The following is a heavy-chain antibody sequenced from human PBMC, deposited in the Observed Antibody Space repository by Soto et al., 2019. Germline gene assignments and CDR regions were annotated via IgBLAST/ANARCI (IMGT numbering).Heavy chain of an antibody. V-gene: IGHV3-64D*08. D-gene: IGHD1-26*01. CDR1: GFTFSSYA. CDR3: VKDRGSYGTYNWFDP. Sequence: PGGSLRLSCSASGFTFSSYAMHWVRQAPGKGLEYVSAISSNGGSTYYADSVKGRFTISRDNSKNTLYLKMSSLRAEDTAMYYSVKDRGSYGTYNWFDPWGQGTLVTVSS. CDR2: ISSNGGST. J-gene: IGHJ5*02.